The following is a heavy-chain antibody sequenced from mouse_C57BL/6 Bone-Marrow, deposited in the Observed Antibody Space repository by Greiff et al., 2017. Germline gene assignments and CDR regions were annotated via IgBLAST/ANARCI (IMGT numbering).Heavy chain of an antibody. J-gene: IGHJ4*01. CDR2: INPNNGGT. D-gene: IGHD1-1*01. Sequence: EVQLQQSGPELVKPGASVKISCKASGYTFTDYYMNWVKQSHGKSLEWIGDINPNNGGTSYNQKFKGKATLTVDKSSSTAYMELRSLPSAVSAVYYCARDYYGSSPYYYAMDYWGQGTSVTVSS. CDR1: GYTFTDYY. CDR3: ARDYYGSSPYYYAMDY. V-gene: IGHV1-26*01.